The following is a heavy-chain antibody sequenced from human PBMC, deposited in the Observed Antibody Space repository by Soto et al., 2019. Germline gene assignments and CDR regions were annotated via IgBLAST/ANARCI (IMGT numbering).Heavy chain of an antibody. CDR1: GYNFTTYW. CDR2: IYPADSDT. D-gene: IGHD6-19*01. J-gene: IGHJ6*02. V-gene: IGHV5-51*01. CDR3: ARSRRGAYSSGWYSPSGYYNYGIDV. Sequence: PGESLKISCKASGYNFTTYWIGWVRQMPGKGLELMGVIYPADSDTRYRPPFQGQVTFSADKSLTTAYLQWNSLKASDTAKYYCARSRRGAYSSGWYSPSGYYNYGIDVWGQGTKVTVSS.